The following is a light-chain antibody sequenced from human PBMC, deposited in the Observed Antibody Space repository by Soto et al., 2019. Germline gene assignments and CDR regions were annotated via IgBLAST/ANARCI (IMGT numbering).Light chain of an antibody. CDR1: QSVSSY. CDR2: DAS. J-gene: IGKJ5*01. V-gene: IGKV3-11*01. Sequence: ESVLTQSPATLSLSPGERATLSCRASQSVSSYLAWYQQKPGQAPRLLIYDASNRATGIPARFSGSGPGADFTLTISSLEPEDFAVYYCQQRSNWPQFGQGTRLEIK. CDR3: QQRSNWPQ.